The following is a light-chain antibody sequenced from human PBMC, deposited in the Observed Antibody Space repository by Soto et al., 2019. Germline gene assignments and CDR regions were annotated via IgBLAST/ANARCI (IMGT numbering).Light chain of an antibody. CDR1: QSVSSSY. CDR2: GAS. J-gene: IGKJ5*01. V-gene: IGKV3-20*01. Sequence: EIVLTQSPGTLSLSPGERATLSCRASQSVSSSYLAWYQQKPGQAPRLLIYGASSRATGIPDRFSGSGSGTDFTLTISRLEPEDFAVYYCQQYKSWPITFGQGTRLENK. CDR3: QQYKSWPIT.